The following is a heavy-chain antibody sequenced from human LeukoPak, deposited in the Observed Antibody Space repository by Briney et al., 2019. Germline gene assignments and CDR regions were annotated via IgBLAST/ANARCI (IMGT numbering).Heavy chain of an antibody. CDR1: GFSFSSYA. J-gene: IGHJ4*02. Sequence: PGGSLRLSCAASGFSFSSYAMHWVRQAPAKGLEWVAFMSYDGTKEHYADSVKGRFTISRDNSMNTLYLQINSLGPEDTAVYYCAKDRYGSGNNYLDAWGQGTLVTVPS. CDR3: AKDRYGSGNNYLDA. V-gene: IGHV3-30*18. D-gene: IGHD3-10*01. CDR2: MSYDGTKE.